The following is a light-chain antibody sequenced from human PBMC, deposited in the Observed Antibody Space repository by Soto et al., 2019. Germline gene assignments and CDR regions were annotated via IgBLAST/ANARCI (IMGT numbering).Light chain of an antibody. CDR3: QSYDTSLRVYV. CDR2: ANS. J-gene: IGLJ1*01. V-gene: IGLV1-40*01. CDR1: SSNIGARD. Sequence: QSVLTQPPSVSGAPGQRVTISCTGTSSNIGARDVYWYQQLPGTAPKLLMYANSNRPSGVPDRFSGSKSGTSAPLAITGLKAQDEVDYYSQSYDTSLRVYVFGTGTKVTV.